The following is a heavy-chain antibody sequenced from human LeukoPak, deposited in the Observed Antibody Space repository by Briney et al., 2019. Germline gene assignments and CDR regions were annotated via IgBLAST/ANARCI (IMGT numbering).Heavy chain of an antibody. J-gene: IGHJ4*02. CDR3: ARVVLTGYYLQYYFDY. V-gene: IGHV4-59*08. CDR2: IYYRGST. Sequence: SETLSLTCTVSGGSISNYYWGWIRQPPGKGLEWIGYIYYRGSTYYNPSLKSRVTISVDASKNQFSLKLSSVTAADTALYYCARVVLTGYYLQYYFDYWGQGTLVTVSS. D-gene: IGHD3-9*01. CDR1: GGSISNYY.